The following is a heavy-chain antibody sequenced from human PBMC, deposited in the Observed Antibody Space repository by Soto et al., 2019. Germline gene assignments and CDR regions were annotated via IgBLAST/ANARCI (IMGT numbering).Heavy chain of an antibody. CDR2: IFYDGSP. Sequence: QLQLRQSGPGLVKPLETLSLTCSVSGASITSGDYYWGWIRQPPGKGLEWIGSIFYDGSPYYNPSLQSRLTLSVDTSRNQFSLRLKSATVADTAVYYCVRTVGSSWFFDLWGSGTLITVSS. CDR1: GASITSGDYY. CDR3: VRTVGSSWFFDL. J-gene: IGHJ2*01. D-gene: IGHD3-10*01. V-gene: IGHV4-39*01.